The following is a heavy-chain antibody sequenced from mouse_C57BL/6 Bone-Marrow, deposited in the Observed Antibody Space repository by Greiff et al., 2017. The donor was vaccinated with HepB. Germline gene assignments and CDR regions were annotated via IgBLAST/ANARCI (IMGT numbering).Heavy chain of an antibody. V-gene: IGHV1-52*01. Sequence: QVQLQQPGAELVRPGSSVKLSCKASGYTFTSYWMHWVKQRPIQGLEWIGNIDPSDSETHYNQKFKDKATLTVDKSSSTAYMQLSSLTSEDSAVYDCAREETRQLKLRCAYWGQGTLVTVSA. J-gene: IGHJ3*01. CDR3: AREETRQLKLRCAY. CDR2: IDPSDSET. D-gene: IGHD3-2*02. CDR1: GYTFTSYW.